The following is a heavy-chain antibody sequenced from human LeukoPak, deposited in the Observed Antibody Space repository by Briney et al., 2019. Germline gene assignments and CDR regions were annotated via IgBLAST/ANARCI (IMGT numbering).Heavy chain of an antibody. J-gene: IGHJ4*02. CDR3: ARVVGSIAVAVTIDY. CDR2: IYYSGST. V-gene: IGHV4-59*01. Sequence: PSETLSLTCTVSGGSISSYYWSWIRQPPGKGLEWIWYIYYSGSTNYNPSLKSRVTISVDTSKNQFSLKLSSVTAADTAVYYCARVVGSIAVAVTIDYWGQGTLVTVSS. CDR1: GGSISSYY. D-gene: IGHD6-19*01.